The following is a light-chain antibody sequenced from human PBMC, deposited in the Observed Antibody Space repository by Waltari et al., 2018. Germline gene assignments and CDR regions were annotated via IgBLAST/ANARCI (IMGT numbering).Light chain of an antibody. CDR1: SRDVGGYNY. J-gene: IGLJ1*01. V-gene: IGLV2-14*01. CDR3: AAYTSSHGLV. CDR2: DVN. Sequence: QSATTQPASVSGSPGQSITISCTGTSRDVGGYNYLSWYQQHPGKVPKVLIFDVNYRPSGVSNRFSGSKSGNTASLTISGLQAEDEADYYCAAYTSSHGLVFGSGTKVTVL.